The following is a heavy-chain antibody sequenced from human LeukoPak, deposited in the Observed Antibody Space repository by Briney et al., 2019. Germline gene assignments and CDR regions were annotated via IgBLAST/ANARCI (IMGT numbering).Heavy chain of an antibody. CDR3: ARGPLIVAKRAFDI. V-gene: IGHV4-39*07. J-gene: IGHJ3*02. CDR2: IYYSGST. D-gene: IGHD6-25*01. Sequence: SETLSLTCTVSGGSIISSTYYWGWIRQPPGKGLEWIGSIYYSGSTYYNPSLKSRVTISVDTSKDQFSLKLSSVTAADTAVYYCARGPLIVAKRAFDIWGQGTMVTVSS. CDR1: GGSIISSTYY.